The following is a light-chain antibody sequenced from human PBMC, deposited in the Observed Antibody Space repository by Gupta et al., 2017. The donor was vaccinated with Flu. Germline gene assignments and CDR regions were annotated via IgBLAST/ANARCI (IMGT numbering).Light chain of an antibody. CDR3: GTWDSSLSAYVV. Sequence: QSVLTQPPSVSAAPGQKVTISCSGSSSNIGNNYVSWYQQLPGTAPKLLIYENNKRPSGIPDRFSGSKSGTSATLGITGLQTGDEADYYRGTWDSSLSAYVVFGGGTKLTVL. CDR1: SSNIGNNY. CDR2: ENN. V-gene: IGLV1-51*02. J-gene: IGLJ2*01.